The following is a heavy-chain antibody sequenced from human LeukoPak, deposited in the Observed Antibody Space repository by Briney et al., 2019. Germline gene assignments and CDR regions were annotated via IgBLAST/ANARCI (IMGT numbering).Heavy chain of an antibody. CDR2: ISDSSTTI. D-gene: IGHD3-3*01. Sequence: GGSLRLSCAASGFTFSSYNMNWVRQAPGKGLEWVSYISDSSTTIYYADSVKGRFTISRDNAKNSLYLQMNSLRAEDTAVYYCARDRGGAYDFWSGHYTGYFDYWGQGTLVPVSS. V-gene: IGHV3-48*01. CDR3: ARDRGGAYDFWSGHYTGYFDY. CDR1: GFTFSSYN. J-gene: IGHJ4*02.